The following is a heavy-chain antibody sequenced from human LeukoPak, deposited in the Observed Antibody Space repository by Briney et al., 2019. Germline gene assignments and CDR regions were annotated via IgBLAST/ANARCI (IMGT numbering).Heavy chain of an antibody. V-gene: IGHV4-34*01. D-gene: IGHD2-2*03. CDR1: GGSISSYY. Sequence: SSETLSLTCTVSGGSISSYYWSWIRQPPGKGLEWIGEINHSGSTNYNPSLKSRVTISVDTSKNQFSLKLSSVTAADTAVYYCARHMDWSSWYFDLWGRGTLVTVSS. J-gene: IGHJ2*01. CDR2: INHSGST. CDR3: ARHMDWSSWYFDL.